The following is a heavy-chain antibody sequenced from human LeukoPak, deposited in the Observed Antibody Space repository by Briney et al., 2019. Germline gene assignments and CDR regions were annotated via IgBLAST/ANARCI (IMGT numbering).Heavy chain of an antibody. CDR2: ISGSGGST. Sequence: GGSLRLSCAASGFTFSDYYMSWVRQAPGKGLEWVSAISGSGGSTYYADSVKGRFTISRDNSKNTLYLQMNSLRAEDTAVYYCAKAKGITMIVVVTYPFDYWGQGTLVTVSS. CDR3: AKAKGITMIVVVTYPFDY. D-gene: IGHD3-22*01. J-gene: IGHJ4*02. CDR1: GFTFSDYY. V-gene: IGHV3-23*01.